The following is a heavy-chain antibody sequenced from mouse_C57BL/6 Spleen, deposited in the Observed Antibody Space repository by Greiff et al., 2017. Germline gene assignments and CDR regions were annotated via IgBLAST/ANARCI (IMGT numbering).Heavy chain of an antibody. V-gene: IGHV1-50*01. J-gene: IGHJ2*01. CDR2: IDPSDSYT. Sequence: QVQLQQPGAELVKPGASVKLSCKASGYTFTSYWMQWVKQRPGQGLEWIGEIDPSDSYTNYNQKFKGKATLTVDTSSSTAYMQLSSLTSEDSAVYYCARSGYSKVDYWGQGTTLTGSS. D-gene: IGHD2-5*01. CDR3: ARSGYSKVDY. CDR1: GYTFTSYW.